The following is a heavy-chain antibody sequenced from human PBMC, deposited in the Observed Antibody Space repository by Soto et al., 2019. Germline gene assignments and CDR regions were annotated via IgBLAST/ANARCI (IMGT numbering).Heavy chain of an antibody. V-gene: IGHV3-30-3*01. CDR2: ISYDGSNK. Sequence: GGSLRLSCAASGFTFSSYAMHWVRQAPGKGLEWVAVISYDGSNKYYADPVKGRFTISRDNSKNTLYLQMNSLRAEDTAVYYCARDRSSYSSSWRLLPDYWGQGTLVTVSS. CDR1: GFTFSSYA. D-gene: IGHD6-13*01. J-gene: IGHJ4*02. CDR3: ARDRSSYSSSWRLLPDY.